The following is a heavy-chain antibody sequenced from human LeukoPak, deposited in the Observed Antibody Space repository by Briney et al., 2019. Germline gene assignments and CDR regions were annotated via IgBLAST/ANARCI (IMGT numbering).Heavy chain of an antibody. J-gene: IGHJ5*02. CDR1: GGSISSYY. CDR3: ARGMGGNWFDP. D-gene: IGHD2-8*01. CDR2: IYYSENT. Sequence: SGTLSLTCTVSGGSISSYYWSWIRQPPGKGLEWIVYIYYSENTNYNPSLKRPVTISVDTSKNQFSLKLSSVTAADTAMYYCARGMGGNWFDPWGQGTLVTVSS. V-gene: IGHV4-59*01.